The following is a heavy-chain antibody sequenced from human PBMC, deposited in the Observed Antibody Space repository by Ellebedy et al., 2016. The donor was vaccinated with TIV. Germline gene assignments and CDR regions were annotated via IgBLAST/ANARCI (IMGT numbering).Heavy chain of an antibody. CDR3: ARGGGPDY. Sequence: ASVKVSXXTSGYTFSSYGISWVRQAPGQGLEWMGWISGYNGNRKYAQKLQGRVTMTTDTSTSTAYMELRSLRSDDTAVYYCARGGGPDYWGQGTLVTVSS. D-gene: IGHD2-15*01. CDR2: ISGYNGNR. V-gene: IGHV1-18*01. J-gene: IGHJ4*02. CDR1: GYTFSSYG.